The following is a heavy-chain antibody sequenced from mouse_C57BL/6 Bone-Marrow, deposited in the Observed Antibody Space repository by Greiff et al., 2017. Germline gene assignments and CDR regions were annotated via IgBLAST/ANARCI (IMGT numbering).Heavy chain of an antibody. V-gene: IGHV4-1*01. CDR2: INPDSSTI. D-gene: IGHD2-4*01. J-gene: IGHJ3*01. CDR1: GIAFSRYW. Sequence: EVQRVESGGGLVQPGGSLKLSCAASGIAFSRYWMSWVRRASGKGLEWIGEINPDSSTINYAQSLKDKFIISRDNAKNTLYLQMSKVRSEDTALYYCASLRLRGFAYWGRGTRVTVSA. CDR3: ASLRLRGFAY.